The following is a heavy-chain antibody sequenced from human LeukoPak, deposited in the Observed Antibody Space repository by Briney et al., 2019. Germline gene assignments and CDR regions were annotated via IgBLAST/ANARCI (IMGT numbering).Heavy chain of an antibody. CDR3: VRDDYDFWSGYQRYFEF. J-gene: IGHJ4*02. V-gene: IGHV3-7*01. CDR1: GFTFSSYS. D-gene: IGHD3-3*01. CDR2: INQDGSEK. Sequence: GGSLRLSCAASGFTFSSYSMNWVRQAPGKGLEWVANINQDGSEKYYVDSVEGRFTISRDSVKNSLYLQMTSVRADDTAMYYCVRDDYDFWSGYQRYFEFWGQGTLVTVSS.